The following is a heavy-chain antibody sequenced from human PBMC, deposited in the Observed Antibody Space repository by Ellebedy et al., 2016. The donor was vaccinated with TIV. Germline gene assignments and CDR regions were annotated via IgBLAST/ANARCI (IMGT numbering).Heavy chain of an antibody. CDR1: GFTFDDYA. Sequence: GESLKISCAASGFTFDDYAMHWVRQAPGKGLEWVSTISASGNTTKYADSVTGRFTITRDNSKNTLYLQMNSLRANDTAIYYCAKMSWYGGFDYWGQGSLVAVSS. CDR2: ISASGNTT. V-gene: IGHV3-23*01. CDR3: AKMSWYGGFDY. J-gene: IGHJ4*02. D-gene: IGHD4-23*01.